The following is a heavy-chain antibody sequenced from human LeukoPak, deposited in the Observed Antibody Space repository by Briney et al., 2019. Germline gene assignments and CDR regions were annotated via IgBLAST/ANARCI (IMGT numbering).Heavy chain of an antibody. V-gene: IGHV3-9*01. J-gene: IGHJ4*02. CDR3: ARAGDSSGYYLFDY. CDR2: ISWNSGSI. CDR1: GFTFDDYA. D-gene: IGHD3-22*01. Sequence: PGRSLRLSCAASGFTFDDYAMHWVRQAPGKGLEWVSGISWNSGSIGYADSVKGRFTISRDNSKNTLYLQMNSLRAEDTAVYYCARAGDSSGYYLFDYWGQGTLVTVSS.